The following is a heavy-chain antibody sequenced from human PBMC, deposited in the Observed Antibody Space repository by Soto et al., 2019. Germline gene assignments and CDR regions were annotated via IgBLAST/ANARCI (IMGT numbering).Heavy chain of an antibody. D-gene: IGHD2-15*01. V-gene: IGHV3-23*01. CDR3: AKDVQDIVVVVAPFDP. Sequence: ESGGGLVQPGGSLKLSCVASGFTFTSNAMSWVRQAPGKGLEWVSAISGDGADTYYADSVRGRFTISRDNSKNTLSLQMNSLRDEDTALYYCAKDVQDIVVVVAPFDPWGQGTLVTVSS. CDR2: ISGDGADT. J-gene: IGHJ5*02. CDR1: GFTFTSNA.